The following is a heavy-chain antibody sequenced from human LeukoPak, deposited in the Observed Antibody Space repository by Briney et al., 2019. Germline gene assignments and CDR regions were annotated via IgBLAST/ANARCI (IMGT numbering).Heavy chain of an antibody. CDR1: GYTFTYYY. CDR3: ARGSGSDWTNFDC. V-gene: IGHV1-46*01. D-gene: IGHD6-19*01. Sequence: ASVKVSCKASGYTFTYYYMHWVRQAPGQGLEWMGIINPSSGSTRYAQNFQGRITMTRDTSTSRVYMELSSLRSEDTAVYYCARGSGSDWTNFDCWGQGTLVTVSS. CDR2: INPSSGST. J-gene: IGHJ4*02.